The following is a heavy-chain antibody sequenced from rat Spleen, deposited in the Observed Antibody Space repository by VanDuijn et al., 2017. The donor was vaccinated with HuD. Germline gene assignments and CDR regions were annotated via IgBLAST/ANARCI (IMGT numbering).Heavy chain of an antibody. CDR1: GYSITLNY. V-gene: IGHV3-1*01. CDR3: ARETIAFY. CDR2: INHSGST. J-gene: IGHJ2*01. D-gene: IGHD1-2*01. Sequence: EVELQESGPGLVKLSQSLSLTCSVTGYSITLNYWGWIRKFPGNKMEWMGYINHSGSTTYNPSLQSRISITRDTSKNQFFLHLNSLTTEDTATYYCARETIAFYWGQGVLVTVSS.